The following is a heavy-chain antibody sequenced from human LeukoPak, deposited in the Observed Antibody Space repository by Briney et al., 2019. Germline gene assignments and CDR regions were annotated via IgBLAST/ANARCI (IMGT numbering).Heavy chain of an antibody. CDR2: MNPNSGNT. CDR1: GYTFTSYD. V-gene: IGHV1-8*01. CDR3: WRRGRITMVRRVSHFDY. D-gene: IGHD3-10*01. J-gene: IGHJ4*02. Sequence: ASVKVSCKASGYTFTSYDINWVRQATGQGLEWMGWMNPNSGNTGYAQKFQGRVTMTRNTSISTAYMELSSLRSEDTAVDYYWRRGRITMVRRVSHFDYWGQGTMVTVSS.